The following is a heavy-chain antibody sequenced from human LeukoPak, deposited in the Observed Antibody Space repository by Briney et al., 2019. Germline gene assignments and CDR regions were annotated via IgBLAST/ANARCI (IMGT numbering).Heavy chain of an antibody. CDR3: AKDGSYYPENAFDI. CDR1: GFTFSSYG. CDR2: IWYDGSNK. Sequence: GGSLRLSCAASGFTFSSYGMHWVRQAPGKGLEWVAVIWYDGSNKYYADSVKGRFTISRDNSKNTLYLQMNSLRAEDTAVYYCAKDGSYYPENAFDIWGQGTMVTVSS. D-gene: IGHD1-26*01. J-gene: IGHJ3*02. V-gene: IGHV3-33*06.